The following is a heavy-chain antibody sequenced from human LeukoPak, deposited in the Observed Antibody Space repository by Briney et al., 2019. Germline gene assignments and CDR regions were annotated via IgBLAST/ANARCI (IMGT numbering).Heavy chain of an antibody. CDR1: GFTFSDYW. Sequence: GGSLRLSCAASGFTFSDYWMHWVRQAPWKGLEWVSAISGSGGCTYYADSVKGRFTISRDNSKNTLYLQMNSLRAEDTAVYYCARGYSSGWSGFSAFDYWGQGTLVTVSS. D-gene: IGHD6-19*01. V-gene: IGHV3-23*01. CDR3: ARGYSSGWSGFSAFDY. J-gene: IGHJ4*02. CDR2: ISGSGGCT.